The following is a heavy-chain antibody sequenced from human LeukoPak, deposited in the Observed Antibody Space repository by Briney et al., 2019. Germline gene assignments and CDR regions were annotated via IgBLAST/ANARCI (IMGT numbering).Heavy chain of an antibody. CDR2: ISAYNGNT. CDR1: GCTFTSYG. V-gene: IGHV1-18*01. D-gene: IGHD3-10*01. J-gene: IGHJ6*03. CDR3: ARTPILWFGELYSSYYYYMDV. Sequence: ASVKVSCKASGCTFTSYGISWVRQAPGQGLEWMGWISAYNGNTNYAQKLQGRVTMTTDTSTSTAYMELRSLRSDDTAVYYCARTPILWFGELYSSYYYYMDVWGKGTTVTISS.